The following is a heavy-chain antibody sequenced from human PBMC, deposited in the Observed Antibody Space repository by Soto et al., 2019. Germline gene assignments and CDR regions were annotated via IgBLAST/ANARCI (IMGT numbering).Heavy chain of an antibody. CDR1: GYTFTSYG. V-gene: IGHV1-18*01. CDR2: ISAHNGNT. Sequence: QVQLLQSGAEVKKPGASVKVSCKASGYTFTSYGISWVRQSPGQGLEWMGWISAHNGNTKYAQKVQGRVTMTTDTSTSTAYMELRSLRSDDTAVYYCARDLAAGMIDYWGQGTLVTVSS. J-gene: IGHJ4*02. D-gene: IGHD6-25*01. CDR3: ARDLAAGMIDY.